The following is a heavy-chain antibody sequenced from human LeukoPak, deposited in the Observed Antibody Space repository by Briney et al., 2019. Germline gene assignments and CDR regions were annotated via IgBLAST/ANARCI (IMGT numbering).Heavy chain of an antibody. CDR1: GFTFSNYW. CDR3: ATFRFLGT. Sequence: PGGSLRLSCAASGFTFSNYWMTWVRQGPGKGLEWVANIKPGGSEKYYVDSVKGRFTISRDNAKNSLYLQMNSLRAEDTAVYYRATFRFLGTWGQGTMVTVSP. D-gene: IGHD3-3*01. CDR2: IKPGGSEK. V-gene: IGHV3-7*03. J-gene: IGHJ3*01.